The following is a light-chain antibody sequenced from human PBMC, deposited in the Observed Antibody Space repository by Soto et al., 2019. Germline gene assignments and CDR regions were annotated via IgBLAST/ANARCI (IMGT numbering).Light chain of an antibody. Sequence: DIQMTQSPSSLSASVGDRVTITCRSIQSISSYLNWYQQKPGKAPKLLIYAASSLQSGDPSRFSGSGSGTDFTLTISSLQPEDFATYYCQPSYSTPLTFGGGTKVEIK. CDR1: QSISSY. V-gene: IGKV1-39*01. J-gene: IGKJ4*01. CDR3: QPSYSTPLT. CDR2: AAS.